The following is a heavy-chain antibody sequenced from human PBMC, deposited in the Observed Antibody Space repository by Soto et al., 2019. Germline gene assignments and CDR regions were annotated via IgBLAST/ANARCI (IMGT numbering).Heavy chain of an antibody. CDR3: ASEVLVSRGARYFGY. D-gene: IGHD2-2*01. V-gene: IGHV1-8*01. CDR2: MNPNSGNT. CDR1: GYTFTSHD. J-gene: IGHJ4*02. Sequence: ASVKVSCKASGYTFTSHDINWVRQATGQGLEWMGWMNPNSGNTGYAQKFQGRVTMTRNTSISTAYMELSSLRSEDTAIYYCASEVLVSRGARYFGYWGPGTLVTVS.